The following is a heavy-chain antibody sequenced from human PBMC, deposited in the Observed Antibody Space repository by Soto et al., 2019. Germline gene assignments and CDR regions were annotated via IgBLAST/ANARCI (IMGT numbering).Heavy chain of an antibody. Sequence: SETLSLTCTVSGDSISSYYWSWIRQPPGKGLEWIGYIYYSGSTNYNPSLKSRVTISVDTSKNQFSLKLSSVTAADTAVYYCARSYGSGSYVIDPWGQGTLVTVSS. D-gene: IGHD3-10*01. CDR3: ARSYGSGSYVIDP. CDR2: IYYSGST. CDR1: GDSISSYY. V-gene: IGHV4-59*01. J-gene: IGHJ5*02.